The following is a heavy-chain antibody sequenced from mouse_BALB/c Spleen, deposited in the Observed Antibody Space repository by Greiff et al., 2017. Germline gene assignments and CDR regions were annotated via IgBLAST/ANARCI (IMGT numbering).Heavy chain of an antibody. CDR3: ASQNPTYGNYLYYAMDY. J-gene: IGHJ4*01. V-gene: IGHV3-6*02. CDR2: ISYDGSN. Sequence: EVQLQESGPGLVKPSQSLSLTCSVTGYSITSGYYWNWIRQFPGNKLEWMGYISYDGSNNYNPSLKNRISITRDTSKNQFFLKLNSVTTEDTATYYCASQNPTYGNYLYYAMDYWGQGTSVTVSS. D-gene: IGHD2-1*01. CDR1: GYSITSGYY.